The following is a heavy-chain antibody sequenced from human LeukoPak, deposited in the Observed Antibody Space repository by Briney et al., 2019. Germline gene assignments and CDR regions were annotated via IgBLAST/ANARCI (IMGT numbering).Heavy chain of an antibody. CDR3: ARGESTTWYGGNWFDS. D-gene: IGHD1-26*01. J-gene: IGHJ5*01. CDR1: GDSVSNNSAA. Sequence: SQTLSLTCIISGDSVSNNSAAWNWIRQSPSRGLEWLGRTYYRSQWYDNYAVSVSSRITINPDTSKNQFFLQLKSVTPDDTAVYVCARGESTTWYGGNWFDSWGQGTLVTVSS. V-gene: IGHV6-1*01. CDR2: TYYRSQWYD.